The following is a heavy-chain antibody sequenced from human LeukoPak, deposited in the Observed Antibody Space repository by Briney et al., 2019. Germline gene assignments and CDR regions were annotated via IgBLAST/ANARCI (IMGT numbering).Heavy chain of an antibody. CDR1: GGSISSYY. CDR3: VGIAAAGTRYYYGMDV. D-gene: IGHD6-13*01. J-gene: IGHJ6*02. CDR2: IYYSGGT. Sequence: SETLSLTCAVSGGSISSYYWSWIRQPPGKGLEWIGYIYYSGGTNYNPSLKSRVTISVDTSKNQFSLKLSSVTAADTAVYYCVGIAAAGTRYYYGMDVWGQGTTVTVSS. V-gene: IGHV4-59*08.